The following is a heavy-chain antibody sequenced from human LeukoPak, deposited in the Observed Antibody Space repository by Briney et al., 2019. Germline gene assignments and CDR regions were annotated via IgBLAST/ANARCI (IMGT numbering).Heavy chain of an antibody. Sequence: SETLSLTCTVSGGSISSSSYYWGWIRQPPGKGLEWIGSIYYSGSTYDNPSLKSRVTMSVDTSKNQFSLKLNSVTAADTAVYFCTRLLHDSRGYYYFDYWGQGTPATVSS. CDR3: TRLLHDSRGYYYFDY. CDR2: IYYSGST. CDR1: GGSISSSSYY. J-gene: IGHJ4*02. D-gene: IGHD3-22*01. V-gene: IGHV4-39*01.